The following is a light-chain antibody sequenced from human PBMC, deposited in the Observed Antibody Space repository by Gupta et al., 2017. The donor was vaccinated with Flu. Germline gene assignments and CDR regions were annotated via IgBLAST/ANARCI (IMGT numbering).Light chain of an antibody. CDR1: SSKIGADFD. CDR3: QSFNSSLSGSV. J-gene: IGLJ3*02. Sequence: QSMLTQPPSVSGAPGQRVTFSCTVSSSKIGADFDVHWYQQLPGAAPKLLIYGNANRPSGVPDRFSGSKSGTSASLAITGLQAEDEADYYCQSFNSSLSGSVFGGGTKLTVL. CDR2: GNA. V-gene: IGLV1-40*01.